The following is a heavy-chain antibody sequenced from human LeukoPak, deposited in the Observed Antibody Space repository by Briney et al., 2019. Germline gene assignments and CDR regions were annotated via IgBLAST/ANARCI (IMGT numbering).Heavy chain of an antibody. CDR2: IYSGDSDT. V-gene: IGHV5-51*01. J-gene: IGHJ3*02. Sequence: GESLKISCKGSGYSFTSYWIGWVRQMPGKGLEWMGIIYSGDSDTRYSPSFQGQVTTSADKSISTAYLQWSSLKASDTAMYYCARRRGYYGSGTHAFDIWGQGTMATVSS. D-gene: IGHD3-10*01. CDR3: ARRRGYYGSGTHAFDI. CDR1: GYSFTSYW.